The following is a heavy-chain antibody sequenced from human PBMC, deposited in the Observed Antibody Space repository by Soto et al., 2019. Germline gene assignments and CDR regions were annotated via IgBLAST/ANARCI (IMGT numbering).Heavy chain of an antibody. J-gene: IGHJ5*02. CDR1: GYTFTSYG. CDR2: ISAYNGNT. CDR3: ARESSIRGLVYVSNWLDP. Sequence: ASVKVSCKASGYTFTSYGISWVRQAPGQGLEWMGWISAYNGNTNYAQKLQGRVTMSVATSGNRFSLSLNSVTAADTAVYYCARESSIRGLVYVSNWLDPWGQGTLVTVS. V-gene: IGHV1-18*01. D-gene: IGHD3-10*01.